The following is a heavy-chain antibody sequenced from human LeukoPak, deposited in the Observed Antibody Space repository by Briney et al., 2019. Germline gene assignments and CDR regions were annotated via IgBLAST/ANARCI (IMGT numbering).Heavy chain of an antibody. CDR3: ARDISGGVYGDYG. CDR2: IYHSGST. V-gene: IGHV4-38-2*02. D-gene: IGHD4-17*01. CDR1: GYSISSGYY. Sequence: SETLSLTCAVSGYSISSGYYWGWIRQPPGKGLEWIGSIYHSGSTYYNPSLKSRVTISVDASKNQFSLKLSSVTAADTAVYYCARDISGGVYGDYGWGQGTLVTVSS. J-gene: IGHJ4*02.